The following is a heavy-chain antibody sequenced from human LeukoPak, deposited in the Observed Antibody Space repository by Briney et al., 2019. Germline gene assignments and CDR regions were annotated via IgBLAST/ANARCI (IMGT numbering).Heavy chain of an antibody. CDR2: INPNSGGT. CDR3: ATDLVGREQQLQAFDI. V-gene: IGHV1-2*04. J-gene: IGHJ3*02. D-gene: IGHD6-13*01. Sequence: GASVKVSCKASGYAFTGYYMHWVRQAPGQGLEWMGWINPNSGGTNYAQKFQGWVTMTRDTSISTAYMELSSLRSEDTAVYYCATDLVGREQQLQAFDIWGQGTMVTVSS. CDR1: GYAFTGYY.